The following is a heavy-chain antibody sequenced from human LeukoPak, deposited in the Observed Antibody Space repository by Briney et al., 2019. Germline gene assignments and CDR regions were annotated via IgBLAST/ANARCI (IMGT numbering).Heavy chain of an antibody. Sequence: GGSLRLSCGASGFTFRTYGMNWVRQAPGKGLEWLAYTSSSSNPIYYADSVKGRFTISRDNAKNSLYLQMNSLRDEDTAVYYCARDMGATPGVVGLDYWGQGTLVTVSS. CDR3: ARDMGATPGVVGLDY. J-gene: IGHJ4*02. D-gene: IGHD1-26*01. V-gene: IGHV3-48*02. CDR1: GFTFRTYG. CDR2: TSSSSNPI.